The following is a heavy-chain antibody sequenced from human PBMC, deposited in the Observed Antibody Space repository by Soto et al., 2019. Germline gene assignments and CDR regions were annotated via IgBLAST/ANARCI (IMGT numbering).Heavy chain of an antibody. J-gene: IGHJ4*02. Sequence: SETLSLTCTVSGGSISSYFYIWVRQPPGKGLEWIGSVYYTGTTDYNPSLKSRVTISVDTSKTQFSLNLRSVTAADTAVYYCARDLAAVPRAFDYWGLGTLVTVSS. D-gene: IGHD6-13*01. V-gene: IGHV4-59*01. CDR2: VYYTGTT. CDR1: GGSISSYF. CDR3: ARDLAAVPRAFDY.